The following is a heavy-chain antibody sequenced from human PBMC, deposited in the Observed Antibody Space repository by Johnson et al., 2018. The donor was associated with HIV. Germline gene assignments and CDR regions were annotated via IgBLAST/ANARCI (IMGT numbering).Heavy chain of an antibody. D-gene: IGHD3-10*01. CDR1: GFTFSSYA. CDR3: ARRMVQGVIITSGAFDI. J-gene: IGHJ3*02. V-gene: IGHV3-30*03. CDR2: ISYDGSNK. Sequence: QMLLVESGGGVVQPGRSLRLSCAASGFTFSSYAMHWVRQAPGKGLEWVAIISYDGSNKSYADSVKCRFPISIDNSKHTLYMQMNSLRAEDTAVYYCARRMVQGVIITSGAFDIWGQGTMVTVSS.